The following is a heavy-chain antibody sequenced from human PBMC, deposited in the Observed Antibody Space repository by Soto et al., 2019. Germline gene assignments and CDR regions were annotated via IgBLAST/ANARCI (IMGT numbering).Heavy chain of an antibody. Sequence: GASVTVSCKASGYTFTSYGISWVRQAPGQGLEWMGWISPYNGNTSYAQKHQGRVTMTTDTSTSTAYMELRSLRSDDTAVYYCARDQLTGSSSWYQDYYYYGMDVWGQGTTVTVSS. CDR2: ISPYNGNT. CDR3: ARDQLTGSSSWYQDYYYYGMDV. V-gene: IGHV1-18*04. D-gene: IGHD6-13*01. CDR1: GYTFTSYG. J-gene: IGHJ6*02.